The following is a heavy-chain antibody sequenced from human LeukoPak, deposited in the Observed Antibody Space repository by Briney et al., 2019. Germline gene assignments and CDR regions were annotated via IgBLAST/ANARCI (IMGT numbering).Heavy chain of an antibody. Sequence: GGSLRLFCAASGFTFSSYGMHWVRQAPGKGLEWVAVISYDGSNKYYADSVKGRFTISRDNSKNTLYLQMNSLRAEDTAVYYCAKDSPAAGFVGDPWGQGTLVTVSS. V-gene: IGHV3-30*18. CDR1: GFTFSSYG. CDR3: AKDSPAAGFVGDP. D-gene: IGHD6-13*01. J-gene: IGHJ5*02. CDR2: ISYDGSNK.